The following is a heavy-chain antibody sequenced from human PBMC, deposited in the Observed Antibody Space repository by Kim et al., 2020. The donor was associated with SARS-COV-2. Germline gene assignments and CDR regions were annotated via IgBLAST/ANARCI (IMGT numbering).Heavy chain of an antibody. V-gene: IGHV5-51*01. D-gene: IGHD1-26*01. CDR3: ARGNSGTYSFTDFDF. CDR2: IYPGDSDT. CDR1: GYRFNSYW. Sequence: GESLKISCKASGYRFNSYWIGWVRQMPGKGLEWMGIIYPGDSDTRYSPSFQGQVTISVDKSITTAYLQWNSLKASDTAMYYCARGNSGTYSFTDFDFWGQGTMVTVSS. J-gene: IGHJ3*01.